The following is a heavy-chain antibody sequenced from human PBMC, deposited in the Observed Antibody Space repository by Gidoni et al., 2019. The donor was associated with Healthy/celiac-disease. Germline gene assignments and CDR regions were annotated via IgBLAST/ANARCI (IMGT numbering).Heavy chain of an antibody. J-gene: IGHJ3*02. CDR2: IWYDGSNK. V-gene: IGHV3-33*01. CDR1: GFTFSSYG. Sequence: QVQLVESGGGVVQPGRSLRLSCAGSGFTFSSYGMHWVRQAPGKGREWVAVIWYDGSNKYYADSVKGRFTISRDNSKNTLYLQMNSLRAEDTAVYYCASGYCSGGSCYRGDAFDIWGQGTMVTVSS. CDR3: ASGYCSGGSCYRGDAFDI. D-gene: IGHD2-15*01.